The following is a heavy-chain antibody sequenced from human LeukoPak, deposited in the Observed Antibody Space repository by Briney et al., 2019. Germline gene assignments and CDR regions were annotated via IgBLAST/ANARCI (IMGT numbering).Heavy chain of an antibody. CDR1: GYTFTSYD. CDR3: ARERRYCSGGSCYTPSGGMDV. J-gene: IGHJ6*02. CDR2: INPSGGST. Sequence: GASVKVSCKASGYTFTSYDMHWVRQAPGQGLEWMGIINPSGGSTSYAQKFQGRVTMTRDTSTSTVYMELSSLRSEDTAVYYCARERRYCSGGSCYTPSGGMDVWGQGTTVTVSS. D-gene: IGHD2-15*01. V-gene: IGHV1-46*01.